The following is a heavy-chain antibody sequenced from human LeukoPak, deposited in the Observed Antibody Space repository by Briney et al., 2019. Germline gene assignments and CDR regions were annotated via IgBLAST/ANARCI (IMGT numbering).Heavy chain of an antibody. J-gene: IGHJ5*02. CDR3: ARVTDCSSTSCYHGWFDP. CDR1: GFTFSSYA. D-gene: IGHD2-2*01. Sequence: GGSLRLSCAASGFTFSSYAMSWVRQAPGKGLEWVSAISGSGGSTYYADSVKGRFTISRDNSKNSLYLQMNSLRAEDTAVYYCARVTDCSSTSCYHGWFDPWGQGTLVTVSS. V-gene: IGHV3-23*01. CDR2: ISGSGGST.